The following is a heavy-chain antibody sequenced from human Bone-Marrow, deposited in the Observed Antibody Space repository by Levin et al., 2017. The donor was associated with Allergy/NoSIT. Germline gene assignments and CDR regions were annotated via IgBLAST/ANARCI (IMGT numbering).Heavy chain of an antibody. D-gene: IGHD3-22*01. V-gene: IGHV4-59*01. CDR2: IYKTGST. Sequence: SQTLSLPCGVSGGSIRNSDWTWIRQSPGKGLQWIGFIYKTGSTEYNPSLKGRVTMSLDTSKNKFSLKLTSVTAADTALYYCARDSGRDDSSGYYPPPHWFDPWGPGTLVTVSS. CDR3: ARDSGRDDSSGYYPPPHWFDP. CDR1: GGSIRNSD. J-gene: IGHJ5*02.